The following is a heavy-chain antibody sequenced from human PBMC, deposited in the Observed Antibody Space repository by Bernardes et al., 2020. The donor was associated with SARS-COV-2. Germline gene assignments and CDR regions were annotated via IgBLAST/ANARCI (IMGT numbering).Heavy chain of an antibody. CDR3: AGRITLFGVITGFFDR. Sequence: ASETFSCKVSGYSLTEFPIHWVRQAPGQGLAWTGGFDSEDGQTIYAQKFQGRVTMIEDTSTDTAYMELNSLRSEDTAVYFCAGRITLFGVITGFFDRWGQGTLVTVSS. J-gene: IGHJ4*02. D-gene: IGHD3-3*01. CDR2: FDSEDGQT. V-gene: IGHV1-24*01. CDR1: GYSLTEFP.